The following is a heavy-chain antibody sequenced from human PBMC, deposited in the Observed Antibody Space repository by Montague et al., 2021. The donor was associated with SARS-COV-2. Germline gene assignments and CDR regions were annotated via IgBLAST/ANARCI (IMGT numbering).Heavy chain of an antibody. CDR2: IYTSGST. CDR1: GGSISSYY. D-gene: IGHD3-16*02. J-gene: IGHJ6*02. Sequence: SETLSLTCTVSGGSISSYYWSWIRQPAGKGLEWIGRIYTSGSTNYNPSLKSRVTMSVDTSKNQFFLKLSSVTAADTAVYYCARDLIVYDYVWGSYRPYGMDVWGQGTTVTVSS. V-gene: IGHV4-4*07. CDR3: ARDLIVYDYVWGSYRPYGMDV.